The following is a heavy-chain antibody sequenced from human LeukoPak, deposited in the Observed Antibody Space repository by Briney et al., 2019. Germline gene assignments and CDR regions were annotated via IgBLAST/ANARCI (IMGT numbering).Heavy chain of an antibody. CDR1: GYTFTAYY. Sequence: ASVKVSCKSSGYTFTAYYIHWVRQAPGQGLEWMGWINPNSGVTKYAQKFQGRVTMTRDTSISTAYMELSSLISDDTAMYYCARSLKTEDGYNPWGQGTLVTVSS. CDR2: INPNSGVT. D-gene: IGHD5-24*01. V-gene: IGHV1-2*02. CDR3: ARSLKTEDGYNP. J-gene: IGHJ5*02.